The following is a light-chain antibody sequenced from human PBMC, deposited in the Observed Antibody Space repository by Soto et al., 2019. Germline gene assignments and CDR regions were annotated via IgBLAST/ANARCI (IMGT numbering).Light chain of an antibody. CDR2: GAS. CDR3: QQYGSSPPYT. Sequence: EIVLTQSPGILSLSPGERATLSCRASQSVSSSYLAWYQQKPGQAPRLLIYGASNRATGIPDRFSASGSKTDFTPTISRLEPEDFALYYCQQYGSSPPYTFGQGTKLEIK. J-gene: IGKJ2*01. CDR1: QSVSSSY. V-gene: IGKV3-20*01.